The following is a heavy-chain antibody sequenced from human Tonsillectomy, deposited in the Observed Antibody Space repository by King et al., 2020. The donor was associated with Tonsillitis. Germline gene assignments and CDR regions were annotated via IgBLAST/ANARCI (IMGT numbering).Heavy chain of an antibody. V-gene: IGHV3-33*01. Sequence: VQLVESGGGVVQPGRSLRLSCAASGFTFSSYAMHWVRQAPGKGLEWGAGIWYDGTNPYYADSVNGRFTISRDNSKNTLYLQMNSLGAEDTAVYYCARDPPKYSSGWYYFDYWGQGTLVTVSS. D-gene: IGHD6-19*01. CDR1: GFTFSSYA. CDR3: ARDPPKYSSGWYYFDY. J-gene: IGHJ4*02. CDR2: IWYDGTNP.